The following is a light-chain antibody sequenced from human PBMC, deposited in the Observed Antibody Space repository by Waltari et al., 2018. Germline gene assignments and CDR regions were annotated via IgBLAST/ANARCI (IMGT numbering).Light chain of an antibody. CDR1: LLSTKY. V-gene: IGLV3-27*01. Sequence: SYELTQPSSVSVSPGQTARITCSGALLSTKYARWFQQRPGQAPVLVIYKDSERPSGLPERFSGSSSGTTVILTISGAQVEDEADYYCYSATDNNLRVFGGGTKLTVL. CDR3: YSATDNNLRV. J-gene: IGLJ3*02. CDR2: KDS.